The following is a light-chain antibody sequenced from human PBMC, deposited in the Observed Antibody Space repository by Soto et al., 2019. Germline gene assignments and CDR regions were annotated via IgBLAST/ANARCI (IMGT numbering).Light chain of an antibody. CDR1: SSNIGPTYD. CDR2: ANT. CDR3: QSYDSSLSGYV. Sequence: QAVVTQPPSVSGAPGQRVTISCTGSSSNIGPTYDVHWYQQLPGTAPKLLIYANTNRPSGVPDRFSGSKSGTSASLAITGLQAEDEADYFCQSYDSSLSGYVFETGTKLTVL. V-gene: IGLV1-40*01. J-gene: IGLJ1*01.